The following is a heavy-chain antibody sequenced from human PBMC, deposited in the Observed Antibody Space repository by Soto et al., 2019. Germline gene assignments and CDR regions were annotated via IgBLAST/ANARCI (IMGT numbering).Heavy chain of an antibody. CDR2: IYWNDDK. J-gene: IGHJ5*02. CDR1: GFSLSTSGVG. Sequence: VSGPTLVNPTQTLTLTCTFSGFSLSTSGVGVGWIRQPPGKALEWLALIYWNDDKRYSPSLKSRLTITKDTSKNQVVLTMTNMDPVDTATYYCAHRRHPSAYCGGDCYPGWFDPWGQGTLVTVSS. V-gene: IGHV2-5*01. D-gene: IGHD2-21*02. CDR3: AHRRHPSAYCGGDCYPGWFDP.